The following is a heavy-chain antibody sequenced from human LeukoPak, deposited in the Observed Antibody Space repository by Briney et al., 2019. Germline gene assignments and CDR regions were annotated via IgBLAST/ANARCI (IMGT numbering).Heavy chain of an antibody. CDR1: GGSISSYY. CDR3: ARVPYDFWSGSFFDY. CDR2: IYTSGST. Sequence: SETLSLTXTVSGGSISSYYWSWLRQPAGKGLEWIGRIYTSGSTNYNPSLKSRVTMSVDTSKNQFSLKLSSVTAADTAVYYCARVPYDFWSGSFFDYWGQGTLVTVSS. J-gene: IGHJ4*02. V-gene: IGHV4-4*07. D-gene: IGHD3-3*01.